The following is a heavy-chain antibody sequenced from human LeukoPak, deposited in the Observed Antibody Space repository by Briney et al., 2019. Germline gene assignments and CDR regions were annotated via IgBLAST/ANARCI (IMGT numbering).Heavy chain of an antibody. CDR3: TTDGYYYGSGSPFDY. J-gene: IGHJ4*02. V-gene: IGHV3-15*01. CDR2: IKSKTDGGTT. Sequence: PGGSLRLSCAASGFTFSNAWMSWVRQAPGKGLEWVGRIKSKTDGGTTDYAAPVKGRFTISRDDSTNTTYLQMNSLKTEDTAVYYCTTDGYYYGSGSPFDYWGQGTLVTVSS. D-gene: IGHD3-10*01. CDR1: GFTFSNAW.